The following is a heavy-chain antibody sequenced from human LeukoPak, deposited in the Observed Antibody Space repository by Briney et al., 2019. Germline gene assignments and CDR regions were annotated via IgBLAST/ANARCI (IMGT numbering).Heavy chain of an antibody. CDR1: GFTFTSYA. CDR2: ISGSGGST. CDR3: AKMGVVAARPGTFDY. Sequence: PGGSLRLSCAASGFTFTSYAMSWVRQAPGKGLEWVSAISGSGGSTYPADSVKGRFTISRDSSKNTLYLQMNSLRAEDTAVYYCAKMGVVAARPGTFDYWGQGTLVTVSS. V-gene: IGHV3-23*01. D-gene: IGHD6-6*01. J-gene: IGHJ4*02.